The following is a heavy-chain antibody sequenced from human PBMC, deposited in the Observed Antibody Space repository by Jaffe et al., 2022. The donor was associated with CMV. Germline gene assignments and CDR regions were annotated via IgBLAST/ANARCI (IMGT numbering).Heavy chain of an antibody. D-gene: IGHD3-10*01. CDR3: ARDVRGRRGSYYYYYMDV. J-gene: IGHJ6*03. CDR2: IKQDGSEK. Sequence: EVQLVESGGGLVQPGGSLRLSCAASGFTFSSYWMSWVRQAPGKGLEWVANIKQDGSEKYYVDSVKGRFTISRDNAKNSLYLQMNSLRAEDTAVYYCARDVRGRRGSYYYYYMDVWGKGTTVTVSS. CDR1: GFTFSSYW. V-gene: IGHV3-7*03.